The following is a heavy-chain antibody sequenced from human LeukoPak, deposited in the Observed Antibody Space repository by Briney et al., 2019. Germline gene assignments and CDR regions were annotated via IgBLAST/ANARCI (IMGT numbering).Heavy chain of an antibody. V-gene: IGHV3-30*18. D-gene: IGHD4-17*01. CDR3: GKYSDYGDYLDWFDP. J-gene: IGHJ5*02. CDR1: GFTFSSYG. Sequence: GGSLRLSCAASGFTFSSYGMHWVRLAPGKGLEWVAVISYHGSNKYYADSVKGRFTISRDNSKNTLYLQMNSLRAEDTAVYYCGKYSDYGDYLDWFDPWGQGTLVTVSS. CDR2: ISYHGSNK.